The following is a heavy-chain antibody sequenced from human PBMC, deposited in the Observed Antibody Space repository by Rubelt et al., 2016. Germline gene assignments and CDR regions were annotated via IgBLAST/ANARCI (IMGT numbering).Heavy chain of an antibody. CDR2: ISSSSYT. CDR1: GFTFSSYS. D-gene: IGHD6-6*01. J-gene: IGHJ6*03. V-gene: IGHV3-48*04. CDR3: ARIVRDSSSSRDYYYYMDV. Sequence: EVQLVESGGGLVQPGGSLRLSCAASGFTFSSYSMNWVRQAPGKGLEWVSYISSSSYTNYADSVKGRFTISRDNAKNSLYLQMNSLGAEDTAVYYCARIVRDSSSSRDYYYYMDVWGKGTTVTVSS.